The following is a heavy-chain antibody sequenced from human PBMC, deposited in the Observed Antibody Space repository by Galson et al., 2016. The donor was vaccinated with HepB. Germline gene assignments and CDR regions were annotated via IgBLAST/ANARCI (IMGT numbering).Heavy chain of an antibody. J-gene: IGHJ4*02. CDR3: ARHGVEGTAHFYY. CDR1: GGSISSSDYY. V-gene: IGHV4-39*01. D-gene: IGHD5-18*01. CDR2: IYYSGSTYYSGST. Sequence: SETLSLTCTVSGGSISSSDYYWGWIRQPPGKGLEWIGSIYYSGSTYYSGSTYYKSSLKSRVTISVDTTKNQFSLKVSSGTAADTAVYYCARHGVEGTAHFYYWGQGTLVTVSS.